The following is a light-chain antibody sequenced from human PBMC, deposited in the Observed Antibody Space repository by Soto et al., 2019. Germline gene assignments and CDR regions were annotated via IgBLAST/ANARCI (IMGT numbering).Light chain of an antibody. Sequence: EIVLTQSPATLSLSPGERATLSCRASQSVSIHLAWYQQKPGQAPRLLIYDASNRATGIPARFSGSGSGTDFTLTISSLEPEDFAVYYCQQRSNWITFGQGTRLEIK. CDR3: QQRSNWIT. J-gene: IGKJ5*01. CDR1: QSVSIH. CDR2: DAS. V-gene: IGKV3-11*01.